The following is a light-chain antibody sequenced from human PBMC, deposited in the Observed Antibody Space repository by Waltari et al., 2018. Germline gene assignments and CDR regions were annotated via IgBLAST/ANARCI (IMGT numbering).Light chain of an antibody. J-gene: IGLJ3*02. CDR2: TDN. CDR3: ATWDDTLHGCWV. V-gene: IGLV1-44*01. CDR1: SSNIGSDT. Sequence: QSVLTQPPSASGTPGQRVTISCSGSSSNIGSDTVNWFQHLPGTAPKLLNSTDNRRPSGVPDRVSGSKSGTSASLAIRGLQSEDEADYYCATWDDTLHGCWVFGGGTKLTVL.